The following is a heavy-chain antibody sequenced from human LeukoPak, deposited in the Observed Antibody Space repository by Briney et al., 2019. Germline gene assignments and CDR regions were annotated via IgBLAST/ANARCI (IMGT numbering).Heavy chain of an antibody. J-gene: IGHJ4*02. V-gene: IGHV4-59*08. D-gene: IGHD2-15*01. Sequence: TSETLSLTCTVSGGSISDNYWSWIRQPPGKGLEWIGYAYYSGHTNYNSSLKSRVTMSVDTSKSQFALRLSSVTAAATAVYFCARHPFATPFDYWGPGTLVTVSS. CDR3: ARHPFATPFDY. CDR1: GGSISDNY. CDR2: AYYSGHT.